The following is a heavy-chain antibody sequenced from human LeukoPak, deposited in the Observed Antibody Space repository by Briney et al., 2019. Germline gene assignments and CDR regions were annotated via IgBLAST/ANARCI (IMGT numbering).Heavy chain of an antibody. CDR2: ISGDGGST. J-gene: IGHJ4*02. CDR1: GFTFDDYA. Sequence: GGSLRLSCAASGFTFDDYAMHWVRQAPGKGLEWVSLISGDGGSTYYADSVKGRFTISRDNSKNSLYLQMNSLRTEDTALYYCATDRGSPLWFGELPDDYWGQRNLVTVSS. CDR3: ATDRGSPLWFGELPDDY. D-gene: IGHD3-10*01. V-gene: IGHV3-43*02.